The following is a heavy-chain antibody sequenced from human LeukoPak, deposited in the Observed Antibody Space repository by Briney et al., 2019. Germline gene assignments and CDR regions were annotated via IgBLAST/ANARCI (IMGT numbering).Heavy chain of an antibody. CDR2: MDLGGSEK. Sequence: GGSLRLSCAASGFTFSGYSMNWVRQAPGKGLEWVANMDLGGSEKYYVDSVKGRFTISRDNAKNSLYLQMNSLRAEDTAVYYCAREDHSKYEYWGQGTLVTVSS. CDR3: AREDHSKYEY. D-gene: IGHD4-11*01. J-gene: IGHJ4*02. V-gene: IGHV3-7*01. CDR1: GFTFSGYS.